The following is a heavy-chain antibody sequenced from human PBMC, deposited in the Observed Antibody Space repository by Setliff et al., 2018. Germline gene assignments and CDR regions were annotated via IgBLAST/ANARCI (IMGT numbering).Heavy chain of an antibody. D-gene: IGHD2-2*01. J-gene: IGHJ5*02. CDR2: INTITGNP. CDR3: ARDLGYCSRTSCHGDWFDP. V-gene: IGHV7-4-1*02. CDR1: GYTFSSYA. Sequence: ASVKVSCKASGYTFSSYAMNWVRQAPGQGLEWMGRINTITGNPTYAQGFTGRFVFSLDTSVSTAYLQISSLKPEDTAVYYCARDLGYCSRTSCHGDWFDPWGQGTLVTISS.